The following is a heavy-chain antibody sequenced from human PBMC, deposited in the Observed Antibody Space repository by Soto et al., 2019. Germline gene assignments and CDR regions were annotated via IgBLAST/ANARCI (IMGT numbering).Heavy chain of an antibody. CDR1: GFTLSSYS. J-gene: IGHJ6*02. CDR2: ISSSSSTI. CDR3: ARDIYEQWLVPYYYYYGMDV. V-gene: IGHV3-48*02. D-gene: IGHD6-19*01. Sequence: PGGSLRLSCAASGFTLSSYSMNWVRQAPGKGLEWVSYISSSSSTIYYADSVKGRFTISRDNAKNSLYLQMNSLRDEDTAVYYCARDIYEQWLVPYYYYYGMDVWGQGTTVTVSS.